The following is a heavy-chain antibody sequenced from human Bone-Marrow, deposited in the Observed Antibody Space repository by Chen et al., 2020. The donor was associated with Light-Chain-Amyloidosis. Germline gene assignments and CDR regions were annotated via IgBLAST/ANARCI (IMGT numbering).Heavy chain of an antibody. CDR1: GDSVSSNSAA. CDR3: ARGDGYNFLGYFDY. V-gene: IGHV6-1*01. CDR2: TYYRSKWYN. D-gene: IGHD5-12*01. J-gene: IGHJ4*02. Sequence: QVQLQQSGPGLVKSSQTLSLTCAISGDSVSSNSAAWNWIRQSPSRGLEWLGRTYYRSKWYNDYTVSVKSRVTINPDTSKNQFSLQLNSVTPEDTAVYYCARGDGYNFLGYFDYWGQGTLVTVSS.